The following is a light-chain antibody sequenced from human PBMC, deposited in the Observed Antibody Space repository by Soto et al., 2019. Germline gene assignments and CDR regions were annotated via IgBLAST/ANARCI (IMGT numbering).Light chain of an antibody. CDR1: ESSSSC. CDR3: QRYRNYPWT. V-gene: IGKV1-5*01. J-gene: IGKJ1*01. CDR2: DAS. Sequence: DIQMTQSPSTLSASVGDRVTITCRGSESSSSCLAWYQQQPAKAPKNLIYDASSLESGVPSRFSGSGSGTEFSLTTSSLQPDDYASYYCQRYRNYPWTFGQGTKVDIK.